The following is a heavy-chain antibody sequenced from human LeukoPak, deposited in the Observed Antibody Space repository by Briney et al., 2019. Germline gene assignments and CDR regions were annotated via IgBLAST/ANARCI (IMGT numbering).Heavy chain of an antibody. CDR1: GGSISSYY. Sequence: SETLSLTCTVSGGSISSYYWSWIRQPAGKGLEWIGRIYTSGSTNYNPSLKSRVPMSVDTSKNQFSLKLSSVTAADTAVYYCASEGYGSGSYYSAAWFDPWGQGTLVTVSS. D-gene: IGHD3-10*01. V-gene: IGHV4-4*07. CDR3: ASEGYGSGSYYSAAWFDP. J-gene: IGHJ5*02. CDR2: IYTSGST.